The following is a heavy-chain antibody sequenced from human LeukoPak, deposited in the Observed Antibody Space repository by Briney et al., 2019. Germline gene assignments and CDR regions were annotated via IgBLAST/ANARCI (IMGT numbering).Heavy chain of an antibody. CDR1: GFTFSSYA. CDR2: ISYDGSNK. J-gene: IGHJ4*02. Sequence: GGSLRLSCAASGFTFSSYAMHWVRQAPGKGLEWVAVISYDGSNKYYADSVKGRFTISRDNSKNTLYLQMNSLRAEDTAVYYCAKGSFPHGEPSDYWGQGTLVTVSS. V-gene: IGHV3-30-3*01. CDR3: AKGSFPHGEPSDY. D-gene: IGHD3-10*01.